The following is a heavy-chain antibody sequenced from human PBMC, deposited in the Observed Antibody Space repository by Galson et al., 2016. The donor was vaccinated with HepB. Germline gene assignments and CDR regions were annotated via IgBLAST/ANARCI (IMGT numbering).Heavy chain of an antibody. D-gene: IGHD1-26*01. Sequence: SVKVSCKASGDTTSSHAISWVRQAPGGGLEWMGGIIPVLGKSSYAQTFQGRLTITADESTGTVYMELRSLRSEDSALYYCARDRGGSLLYYYYYGMDVWGQGTAVTVSS. CDR1: GDTTSSHA. V-gene: IGHV1-69*10. J-gene: IGHJ6*02. CDR2: IIPVLGKS. CDR3: ARDRGGSLLYYYYYGMDV.